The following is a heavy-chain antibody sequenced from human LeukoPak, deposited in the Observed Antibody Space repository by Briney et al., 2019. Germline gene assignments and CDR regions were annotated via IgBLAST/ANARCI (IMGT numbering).Heavy chain of an antibody. CDR1: GFTFSNYA. V-gene: IGHV3-23*01. D-gene: IGHD2/OR15-2a*01. CDR3: ARDGKELALDY. CDR2: ISGSGGST. Sequence: GGSLRLSCAASGFTFSNYAMIWVRQAPGKGLEWVSAISGSGGSTYYADSVKGRFTISRDNSKNTLFLQVNSLRAEDTAVYYCARDGKELALDYWGQGTLVTVSS. J-gene: IGHJ4*02.